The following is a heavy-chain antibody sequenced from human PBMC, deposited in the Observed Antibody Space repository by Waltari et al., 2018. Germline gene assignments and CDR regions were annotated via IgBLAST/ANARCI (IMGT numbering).Heavy chain of an antibody. Sequence: EVQLVESGGGLVQPGGSLRLSCAASGFTFSNYWMSWVRQAPGKVLEWRAKIKQEGSAKYYAASVKGRFTISRDNAENSLYLQMNSLRVEDTAVYYCATSLDAAANDWGQGTLVTVSS. CDR3: ATSLDAAAND. CDR1: GFTFSNYW. V-gene: IGHV3-7*01. CDR2: IKQEGSAK. D-gene: IGHD5-18*01. J-gene: IGHJ4*02.